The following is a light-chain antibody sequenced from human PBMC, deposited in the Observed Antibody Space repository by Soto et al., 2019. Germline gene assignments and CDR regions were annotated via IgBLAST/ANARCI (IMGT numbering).Light chain of an antibody. CDR3: QQYGSSPET. CDR2: GAS. Sequence: EIVLTQSPGTLSLSPGERATFSCRASQSFSSSYLAWYQQKPGQAPRLLIYGASSRATGIPDRFSGSGSGTDFTLTISRLEPEDFAVYYCQQYGSSPETFGQGTKVDIK. V-gene: IGKV3-20*01. J-gene: IGKJ1*01. CDR1: QSFSSSY.